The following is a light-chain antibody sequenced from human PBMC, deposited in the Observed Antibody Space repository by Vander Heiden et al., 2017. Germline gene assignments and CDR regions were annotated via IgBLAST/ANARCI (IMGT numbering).Light chain of an antibody. CDR2: EVN. J-gene: IGLJ2*01. Sequence: QSALTQPASVSGSPGQSITISCTGTSRDVGSYKFVSWYQHPPGKAPKLIIYEVNKRPSGASSRFSGSKSGNAASLTISGLQAEDEADYYCCSYAGSSTVLFGGGTNLTVL. V-gene: IGLV2-23*02. CDR3: CSYAGSSTVL. CDR1: SRDVGSYKF.